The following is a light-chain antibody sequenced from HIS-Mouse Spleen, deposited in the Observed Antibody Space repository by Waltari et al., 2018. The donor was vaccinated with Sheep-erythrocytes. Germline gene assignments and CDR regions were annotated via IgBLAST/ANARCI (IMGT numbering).Light chain of an antibody. CDR3: NSRDSSGNHYV. J-gene: IGLJ1*01. V-gene: IGLV3-19*01. CDR1: SPRIYY. CDR2: GKN. Sequence: SSELTQDPALSVALGQTVRTTCQGASPRIYYGSRYQQKPGKAPVLVIYGKNNRPSGIPDRFSGSSSGNTASLTITGAQAEDEADYYCNSRDSSGNHYVFGTGTKVTVL.